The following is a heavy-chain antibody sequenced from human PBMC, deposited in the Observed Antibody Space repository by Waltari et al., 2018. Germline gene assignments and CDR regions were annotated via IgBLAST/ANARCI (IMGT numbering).Heavy chain of an antibody. D-gene: IGHD3-22*01. J-gene: IGHJ3*02. CDR2: ISGSGGST. CDR1: GFPFSSYA. Sequence: EVQLVESGGGLVQPGGSLRLSCAASGFPFSSYAMSWVRQAPGTGLEWVSAISGSGGSTYYADSVKGRFTISRDNSKNTLYLQMNSLRAEDTAVYYCAKDRGDYYDSSGYSDAFDIWGQGTMVTVSS. V-gene: IGHV3-23*04. CDR3: AKDRGDYYDSSGYSDAFDI.